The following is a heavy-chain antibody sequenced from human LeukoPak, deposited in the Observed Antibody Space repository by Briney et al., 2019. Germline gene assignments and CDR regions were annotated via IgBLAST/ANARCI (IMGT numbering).Heavy chain of an antibody. J-gene: IGHJ5*02. V-gene: IGHV1-2*02. CDR3: ARVATVTKNGFDP. Sequence: ASVKVSCKASGYTFTGYYMHWVRQAPGQGLEWMGWINPNSGGTNYAQKFQGRVTMTRDTSISTAYMGLSRLRSDDTAVYFCARVATVTKNGFDPWAKETLVTVSS. D-gene: IGHD4-17*01. CDR1: GYTFTGYY. CDR2: INPNSGGT.